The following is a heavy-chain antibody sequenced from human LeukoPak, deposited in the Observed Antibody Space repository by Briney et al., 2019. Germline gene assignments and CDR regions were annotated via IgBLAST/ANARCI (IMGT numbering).Heavy chain of an antibody. D-gene: IGHD1-26*01. V-gene: IGHV4-34*01. J-gene: IGHJ4*02. CDR2: INHSGST. CDR1: GGSFNGYY. CDR3: ARPLGSGSYFDY. Sequence: SETLSLTCAVYGGSFNGYYWSWIRQPPGKGLEWIGEINHSGSTNYNPSLKSRVTISVDTSKNQFSLKLSSVTAADTAVYYCARPLGSGSYFDYWGQGTLVTVSS.